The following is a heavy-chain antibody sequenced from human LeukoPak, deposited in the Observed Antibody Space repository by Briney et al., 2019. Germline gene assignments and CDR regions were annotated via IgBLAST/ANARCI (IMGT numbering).Heavy chain of an antibody. D-gene: IGHD3-22*01. J-gene: IGHJ6*02. V-gene: IGHV4-4*07. CDR1: GGSNSSYY. CDR2: IYTSGST. CDR3: ARVRRGYDSSGYSYGMDV. Sequence: SETLSLTCTVSGGSNSSYYWSLIRQPAGKGLEWIGRIYTSGSTNYNPSLKSRVTMSVDTSRNQFSLKLSSVTAADTAVYYCARVRRGYDSSGYSYGMDVWGQGTTVTVSS.